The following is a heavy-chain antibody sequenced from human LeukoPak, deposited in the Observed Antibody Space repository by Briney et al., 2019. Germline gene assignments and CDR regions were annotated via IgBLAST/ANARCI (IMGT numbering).Heavy chain of an antibody. CDR3: ARDSYSSCWGLGDAFDI. D-gene: IGHD6-19*01. Sequence: GASVKVSCKASGYTFTSYGISWGRQAPGQGLEWMGWISAYNGNTNYAQKLQGRVTMTTDTSTSTAYMELRSLRSDDTAVYYCARDSYSSCWGLGDAFDIWGQGTMVTVSS. CDR1: GYTFTSYG. J-gene: IGHJ3*02. V-gene: IGHV1-18*01. CDR2: ISAYNGNT.